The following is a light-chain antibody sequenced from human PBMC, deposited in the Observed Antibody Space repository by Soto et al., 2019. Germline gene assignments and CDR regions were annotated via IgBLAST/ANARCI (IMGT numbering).Light chain of an antibody. Sequence: EIVLTQSPGTLSLSPGERATLSCRASQSVSSSYLAWYQQKPGQAPRLLIYGASSRATGIPDRFSGSGSGTDFTLTISRLEPEDFAVYYCQQYCSSVTFGPGTKVDIK. J-gene: IGKJ3*01. CDR3: QQYCSSVT. CDR1: QSVSSSY. CDR2: GAS. V-gene: IGKV3-20*01.